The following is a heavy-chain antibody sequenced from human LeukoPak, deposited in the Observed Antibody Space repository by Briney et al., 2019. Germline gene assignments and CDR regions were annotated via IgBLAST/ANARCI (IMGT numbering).Heavy chain of an antibody. CDR2: ISGSGGST. CDR1: GFTFSSYG. D-gene: IGHD3-10*01. CDR3: AKGGGSGSYRNWFDS. J-gene: IGHJ5*01. Sequence: GGSLRLSCAASGFTFSSYGMSWVRQAPGKGLEWVSAISGSGGSTYYADSVKGRFTISRDNSKNTLYLQMNSLRAEDTAVYSCAKGGGSGSYRNWFDSWGQGTLVTVSS. V-gene: IGHV3-23*01.